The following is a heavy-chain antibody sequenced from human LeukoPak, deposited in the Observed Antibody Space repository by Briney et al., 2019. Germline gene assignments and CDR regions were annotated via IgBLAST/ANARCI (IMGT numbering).Heavy chain of an antibody. V-gene: IGHV4-38-2*02. CDR3: ARLSSVWIKDYYYYIDV. Sequence: PSETLSLTCSVSGYSISSGYYWGWIRQPPGKGLEWIGTFYHGASTYYNPSLKSRVTIAVDTSKNQFSLKLTSVTAADTALYYCARLSSVWIKDYYYYIDVWGKGTTVIVSS. J-gene: IGHJ6*03. D-gene: IGHD5-12*01. CDR1: GYSISSGYY. CDR2: FYHGAST.